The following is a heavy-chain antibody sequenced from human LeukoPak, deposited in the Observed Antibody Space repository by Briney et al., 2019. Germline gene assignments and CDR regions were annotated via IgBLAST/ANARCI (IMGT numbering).Heavy chain of an antibody. V-gene: IGHV3-7*03. D-gene: IGHD3-22*01. CDR3: VRDRGYSTFDY. Sequence: GGSLRLSCEASGFVFGHSWMSWVRQAPGRGLEWVANINLDGSEINYLDSLTGRLTISRDNAKDSLYLQMNGLRAEDTAVYFCVRDRGYSTFDYWGQGTLVTVSS. J-gene: IGHJ4*02. CDR2: INLDGSEI. CDR1: GFVFGHSW.